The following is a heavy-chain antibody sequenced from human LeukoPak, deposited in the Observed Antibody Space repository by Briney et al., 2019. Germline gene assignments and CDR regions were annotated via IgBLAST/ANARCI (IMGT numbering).Heavy chain of an antibody. CDR3: ARGTGYSL. Sequence: HPGGSLRLSCVASGFSFSSYEMNWVRQAPGKGLEWVSYISNSGSTIYYTDSVKGRFTISRDNAKNSLYLQMNSLRAEDTAVYYCARGTGYSLWGQGTLVTVSS. D-gene: IGHD2-8*02. V-gene: IGHV3-48*03. CDR2: ISNSGSTI. J-gene: IGHJ4*02. CDR1: GFSFSSYE.